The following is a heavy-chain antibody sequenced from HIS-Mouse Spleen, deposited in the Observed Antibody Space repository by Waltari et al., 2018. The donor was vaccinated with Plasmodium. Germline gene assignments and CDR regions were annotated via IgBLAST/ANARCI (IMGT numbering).Heavy chain of an antibody. CDR2: IYYSGST. CDR3: ARRGGSYYYFDY. V-gene: IGHV4-39*01. Sequence: QLQLQESGPGLVKPSETLSLTCTVSGGSISSSSYYWGWIRQPPGKGLEWIGSIYYSGSTYYNPSLKRRVTISGDTSKNQFSLKLSSVTAADTAVYYCARRGGSYYYFDYWGQGTLVTVSS. D-gene: IGHD1-26*01. CDR1: GGSISSSSYY. J-gene: IGHJ4*02.